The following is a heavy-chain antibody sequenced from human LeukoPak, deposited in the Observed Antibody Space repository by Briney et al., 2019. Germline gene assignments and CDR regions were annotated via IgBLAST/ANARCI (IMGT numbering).Heavy chain of an antibody. CDR1: GDSISSYY. Sequence: SETLSLTCTVSGDSISSYYWSWIRQPPGKGLEWIGCIYNSGSTNYNPSVKSQVTISVDTSKNYVSLNLRSVTAADTAIYYCARTKKWLAFDIWDQGTMVTVSS. D-gene: IGHD6-19*01. CDR3: ARTKKWLAFDI. J-gene: IGHJ3*02. CDR2: IYNSGST. V-gene: IGHV4-59*01.